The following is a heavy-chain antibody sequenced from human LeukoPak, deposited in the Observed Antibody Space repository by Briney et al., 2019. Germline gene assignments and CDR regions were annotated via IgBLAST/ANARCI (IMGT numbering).Heavy chain of an antibody. CDR2: IYYIGST. D-gene: IGHD3-10*01. CDR1: GDSMNSYY. CDR3: VRKLSGADKGFDY. J-gene: IGHJ4*02. Sequence: PSETLSLTCTVSGDSMNSYYWSWIRQPPGKGVEWIGHIYYIGSTNYNPSLKSRITISVDTSKNQFSLKLSSVTAADTAVYYCVRKLSGADKGFDYWGQGTLVTVSS. V-gene: IGHV4-59*01.